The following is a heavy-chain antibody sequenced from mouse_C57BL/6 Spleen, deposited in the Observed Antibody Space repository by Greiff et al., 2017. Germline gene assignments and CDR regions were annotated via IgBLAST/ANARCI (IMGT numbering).Heavy chain of an antibody. Sequence: QVQLKQSGAELVRPGASVKLSCKASGYTFTDYYINWVKQRPGQGLEWIARIYPGSGNTYYNEKFKGKATLTAEKSSSTAYMQLSSLTSEDSAVYFCVRDGVWLRGYYFDYWGQGTTLTVSS. J-gene: IGHJ2*01. CDR2: IYPGSGNT. V-gene: IGHV1-76*01. CDR1: GYTFTDYY. CDR3: VRDGVWLRGYYFDY. D-gene: IGHD2-2*01.